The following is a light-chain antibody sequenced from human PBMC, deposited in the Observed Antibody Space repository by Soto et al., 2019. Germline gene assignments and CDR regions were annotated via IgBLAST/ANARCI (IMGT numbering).Light chain of an antibody. CDR1: QSISTW. CDR2: KAS. Sequence: DIKMTQSTSTLSASVGDRVTITCRASQSISTWLTWYQQKPGKAPKVLIYKASSLESGVPSRFSGSGSGTEFTLTISSLQPDDFATYYCQQYNGYSWTFGQGTKVEIK. CDR3: QQYNGYSWT. J-gene: IGKJ1*01. V-gene: IGKV1-5*03.